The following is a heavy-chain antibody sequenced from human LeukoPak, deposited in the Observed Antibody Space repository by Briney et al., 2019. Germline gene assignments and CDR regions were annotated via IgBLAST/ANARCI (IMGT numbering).Heavy chain of an antibody. J-gene: IGHJ6*02. CDR2: INQSGST. CDR3: ARHRSRFGLYYYYGMDV. D-gene: IGHD3-10*01. Sequence: PSETLSLTCAVYGGSFSGYYWSWIRQPPGKGLEWIGEINQSGSTNYNPSLKSRVTISVDTSKNQFSLKLSSVTAADTAVYYCARHRSRFGLYYYYGMDVWGQGTTVTVSS. CDR1: GGSFSGYY. V-gene: IGHV4-34*01.